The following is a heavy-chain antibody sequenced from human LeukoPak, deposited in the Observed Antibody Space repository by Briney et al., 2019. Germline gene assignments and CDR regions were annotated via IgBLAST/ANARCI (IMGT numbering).Heavy chain of an antibody. CDR1: GFTVSSNY. Sequence: GGSLRLSCAASGFTVSSNYMSWVRQAPGKGLEWVSVIYSGGSTYYADSVKGRFTISRDNSKNTLYLQMNSLRAEDTAVYYCASNSGSYWGYFDYWGQGTLVTVSS. D-gene: IGHD1-26*01. CDR3: ASNSGSYWGYFDY. J-gene: IGHJ4*02. V-gene: IGHV3-53*01. CDR2: IYSGGST.